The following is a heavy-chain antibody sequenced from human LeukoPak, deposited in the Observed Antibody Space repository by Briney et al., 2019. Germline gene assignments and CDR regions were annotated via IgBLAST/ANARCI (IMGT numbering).Heavy chain of an antibody. Sequence: SETLSLTCTVSGGSISSSSYYWGWIRQPPGKGLEWIGSIYYSGGTYYNPSLKSRATISVDTSKNQFSLKLSSVTAADTAVYYCARHFSIAAWFDPWGQGTLVTVSS. CDR2: IYYSGGT. J-gene: IGHJ5*02. CDR3: ARHFSIAAWFDP. D-gene: IGHD6-6*01. CDR1: GGSISSSSYY. V-gene: IGHV4-39*01.